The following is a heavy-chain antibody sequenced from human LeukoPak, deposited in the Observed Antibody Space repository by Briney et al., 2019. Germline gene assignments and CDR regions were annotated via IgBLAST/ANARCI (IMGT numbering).Heavy chain of an antibody. D-gene: IGHD6-19*01. Sequence: GGSLRLSCRASGFTLSNAWMSWVRQAPGKGREWVGRIKSKSNGGTTDYTAPVKGRFAISRDDSKNTLYLQMSSLETEDTAVYYCTTEFGSGYYFDYWGQGTLVTVSS. CDR3: TTEFGSGYYFDY. CDR1: GFTLSNAW. J-gene: IGHJ4*02. V-gene: IGHV3-15*01. CDR2: IKSKSNGGTT.